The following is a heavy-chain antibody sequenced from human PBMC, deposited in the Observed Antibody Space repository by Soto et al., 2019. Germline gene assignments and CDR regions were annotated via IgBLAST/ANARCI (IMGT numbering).Heavy chain of an antibody. J-gene: IGHJ6*02. CDR2: IYYSGST. D-gene: IGHD3-3*01. Sequence: QLQLQESGPGLVKPSETLSLTCTVSGGSISSSSYYWGWIRQPPGKGLEWIGSIYYSGSTYYNPSLKSRVTISVDTSKNQFSLKLSSVTAADTAVYYCANSGERYDFWSANYGMDVWGQGTTVTVSS. V-gene: IGHV4-39*01. CDR1: GGSISSSSYY. CDR3: ANSGERYDFWSANYGMDV.